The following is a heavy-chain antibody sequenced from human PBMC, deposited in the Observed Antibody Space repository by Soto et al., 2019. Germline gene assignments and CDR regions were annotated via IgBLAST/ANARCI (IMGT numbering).Heavy chain of an antibody. D-gene: IGHD2-2*02. CDR1: GFTFSSYA. CDR2: ISGSVGST. V-gene: IGHV3-23*01. Sequence: SLGLSCAASGFTFSSYAMSWVRQAPGKGLEWVSAISGSVGSTYYADSVKGRFTISRDNSKNTLYLQMNSLRAEDTAVYYCAKVVPAAITLVYYYYYGMDVWGQGTTVTVSS. CDR3: AKVVPAAITLVYYYYYGMDV. J-gene: IGHJ6*02.